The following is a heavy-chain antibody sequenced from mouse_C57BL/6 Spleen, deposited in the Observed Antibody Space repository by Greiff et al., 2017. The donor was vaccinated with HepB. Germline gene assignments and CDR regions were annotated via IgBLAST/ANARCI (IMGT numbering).Heavy chain of an antibody. CDR1: GFTFTDYY. CDR2: IRNKANGYTT. Sequence: EVKLVESGGGLVQPGGSLSLSCAASGFTFTDYYMSWVRQPPGKALEWLGFIRNKANGYTTEYSASVKGRFTISRDNSQSILYLQMNALRAEDSATYYCASLYYYGSSYGYFDVWGTGTTVTVSS. J-gene: IGHJ1*03. D-gene: IGHD1-1*01. V-gene: IGHV7-3*01. CDR3: ASLYYYGSSYGYFDV.